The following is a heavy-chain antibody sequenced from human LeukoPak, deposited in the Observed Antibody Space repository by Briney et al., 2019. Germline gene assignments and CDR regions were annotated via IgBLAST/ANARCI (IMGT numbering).Heavy chain of an antibody. CDR2: INNDGSDT. J-gene: IGHJ1*01. CDR1: GFTFADSW. V-gene: IGHV3-74*01. CDR3: ARVSGLGMNEYYQH. Sequence: GGSLRLSCAASGFTFADSWMHWVRQAPGKGLVWVSRINNDGSDTRYADSVRGRFTISRDNAKNTLYLQMNSLRAEDTAVYYCARVSGLGMNEYYQHWGQGTLVTVPS. D-gene: IGHD3-10*01.